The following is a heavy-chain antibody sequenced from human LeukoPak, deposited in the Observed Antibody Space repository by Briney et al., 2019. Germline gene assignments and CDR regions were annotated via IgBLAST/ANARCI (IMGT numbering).Heavy chain of an antibody. V-gene: IGHV4-59*08. D-gene: IGHD2-15*01. CDR3: ARQGEGTGGSLFY. J-gene: IGHJ4*02. CDR1: GGSISSYY. CDR2: IYYSGST. Sequence: SETLSLTCTVSGGSISSYYWSWIRQPPGKGLEWIGYIYYSGSTNYNPSLKSRVTISVDTSKNQFSLKLSSVTAADTAVYYCARQGEGTGGSLFYWGQGTLVPVSP.